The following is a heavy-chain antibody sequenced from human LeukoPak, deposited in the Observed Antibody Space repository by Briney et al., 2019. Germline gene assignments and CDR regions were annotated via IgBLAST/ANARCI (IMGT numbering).Heavy chain of an antibody. CDR1: GFIFRNAW. CDR3: STQYSSGWYVAFDI. CDR2: IKSKTDGGTI. V-gene: IGHV3-15*01. Sequence: PGGSLRLSCAASGFIFRNAWMSWVRQAPGKGLEWVGRIKSKTDGGTIDYAAPVKGRFTISRDDSKNTLYLQMNSPKTEDTAVYYCSTQYSSGWYVAFDIWGQGTMVTVSS. J-gene: IGHJ3*02. D-gene: IGHD6-19*01.